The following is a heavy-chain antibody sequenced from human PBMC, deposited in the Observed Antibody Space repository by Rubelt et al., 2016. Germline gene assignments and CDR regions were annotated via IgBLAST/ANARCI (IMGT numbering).Heavy chain of an antibody. V-gene: IGHV1-2*02. D-gene: IGHD6-19*01. CDR1: GYTFTGSY. J-gene: IGHJ4*02. CDR2: INPNSGGT. Sequence: QVQLVQSGAEVKKPGASVKVSCKASGYTFTGSYMHWVRQAPGQGLEWMGWINPNSGGTNYAQRFQGRVTMTRDTSISTADMELSRLRSDDTAVYYCARDLYKGPRWLVAYWGQGTLVTVSS. CDR3: ARDLYKGPRWLVAY.